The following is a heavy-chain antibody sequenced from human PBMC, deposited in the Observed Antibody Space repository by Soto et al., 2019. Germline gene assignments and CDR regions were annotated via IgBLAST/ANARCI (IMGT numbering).Heavy chain of an antibody. CDR2: IIPILGIA. CDR1: GGTFSSYT. D-gene: IGHD6-19*01. J-gene: IGHJ4*02. Sequence: ASVKVSCKASGGTFSSYTISWVRQAPGQGLEWMGRIIPILGIANYAQKFQGRVTITADKSTSTAYMELSSLRSEDTAVYYCARDRGIAVAGMIFDYWGQGTLVTVSS. CDR3: ARDRGIAVAGMIFDY. V-gene: IGHV1-69*04.